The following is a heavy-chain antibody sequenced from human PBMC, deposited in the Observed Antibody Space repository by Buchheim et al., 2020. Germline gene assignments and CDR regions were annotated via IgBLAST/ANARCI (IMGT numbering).Heavy chain of an antibody. D-gene: IGHD3-10*01. CDR1: GFTFSKYN. V-gene: IGHV3-48*04. CDR2: ISGRSRVI. Sequence: EVQVVESGGGLVQPGGSLRLSCAASGFTFSKYNMDWVRQAPGKGLEWVSYISGRSRVIYYEDSVKGRFTISRDNAKNSLYLQMNSLRAEDTAVYYCARDGEIGYGMDVWGQGTT. CDR3: ARDGEIGYGMDV. J-gene: IGHJ6*02.